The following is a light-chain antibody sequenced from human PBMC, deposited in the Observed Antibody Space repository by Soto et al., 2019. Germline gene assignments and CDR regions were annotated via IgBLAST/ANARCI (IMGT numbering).Light chain of an antibody. CDR3: QQYGRSPPFA. CDR1: KSVSSNY. Sequence: NVLTQSPGTLSLSPGERATLYCRASKSVSSNYIAWYQQNPGQAPRLLIYGASTRATGIPDRFSGSGSGTDFTLTISRLEPEDFAVYFCQQYGRSPPFAFGQGTKVDIK. J-gene: IGKJ2*01. V-gene: IGKV3-20*01. CDR2: GAS.